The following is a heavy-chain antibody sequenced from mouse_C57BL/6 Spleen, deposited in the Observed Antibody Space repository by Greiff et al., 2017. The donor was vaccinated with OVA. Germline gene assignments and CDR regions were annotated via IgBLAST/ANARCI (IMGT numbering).Heavy chain of an antibody. CDR3: ARSYYYDY. J-gene: IGHJ2*01. V-gene: IGHV2-2*01. Sequence: QVQLQQSGPGLVQPSQSLYITCTVSGFSLTSSGVHWVRQSPGKGLEWLGVIWSGGSTDYYAAFISRLSISKDNSKSQVFFKMNRLQADDTAIYYCARSYYYDYWGQGTTLTVAS. CDR1: GFSLTSSG. D-gene: IGHD1-1*01. CDR2: IWSGGST.